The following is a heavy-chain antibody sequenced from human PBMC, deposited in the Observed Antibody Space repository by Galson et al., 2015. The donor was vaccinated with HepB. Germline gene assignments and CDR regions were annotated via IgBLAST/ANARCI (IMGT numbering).Heavy chain of an antibody. V-gene: IGHV3-30*02. Sequence: SLRLSCAASGFTFSDYGMHWVRQAPGKGLEWAASIWWDGTHDSYADSVKGRFTVSRDNSKNTLFLQMNSLTGEDTAVYYCAKGPYSNILLSGGWFDPWGQGTLVTVSS. CDR1: GFTFSDYG. CDR3: AKGPYSNILLSGGWFDP. CDR2: IWWDGTHD. J-gene: IGHJ5*02. D-gene: IGHD4-11*01.